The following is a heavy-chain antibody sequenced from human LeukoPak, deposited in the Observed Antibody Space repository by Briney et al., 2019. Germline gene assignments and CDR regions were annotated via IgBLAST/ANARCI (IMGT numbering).Heavy chain of an antibody. Sequence: GGSLRLSCAASGFTFSDNGIHWVRQAPGKGLEWVSFISSSSTIYYADSVKGRFTISRDNAKNSLYLQMNSLRAEDTAVYYCARDRGGSYSAIDYWGQGTLVTVSS. CDR3: ARDRGGSYSAIDY. CDR2: ISSSSTI. CDR1: GFTFSDNG. J-gene: IGHJ4*02. D-gene: IGHD1-26*01. V-gene: IGHV3-69-1*01.